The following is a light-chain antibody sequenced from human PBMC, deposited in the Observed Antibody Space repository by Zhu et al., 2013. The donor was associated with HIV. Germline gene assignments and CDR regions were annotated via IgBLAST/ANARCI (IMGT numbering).Light chain of an antibody. Sequence: DIVMTQSPDSLAVSLGERATINCKSSQIVLYSSNGNNYLAWYQQKPGQPPKLLIYWASTRESGVPDRFNGSGSGTDFTLTISGLQPEDFATYYCQQFNAYPVTFGGGPR. J-gene: IGKJ4*01. CDR3: QQFNAYPVT. CDR2: WAS. CDR1: QIVLYSSNGNNY. V-gene: IGKV4-1*01.